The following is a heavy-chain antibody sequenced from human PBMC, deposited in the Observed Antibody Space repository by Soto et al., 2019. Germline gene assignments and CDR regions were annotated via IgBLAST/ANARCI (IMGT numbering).Heavy chain of an antibody. J-gene: IGHJ4*02. V-gene: IGHV1-69*01. CDR1: GGTFSGYV. Sequence: QLVQSGSDVKKPGSSVKVSCQASGGTFSGYVVTWVRQAPGQGLEWMGEFVPLFGTTNYAQRFSGRITITAEESTSTAYMELTTLRSDDTAVYYCAPHGLGVSSPPYFDNWGQGTRVTVSS. D-gene: IGHD3-16*01. CDR2: FVPLFGTT. CDR3: APHGLGVSSPPYFDN.